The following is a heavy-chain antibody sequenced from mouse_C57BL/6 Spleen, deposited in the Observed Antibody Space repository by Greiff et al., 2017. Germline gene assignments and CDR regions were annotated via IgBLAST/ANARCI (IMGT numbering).Heavy chain of an antibody. Sequence: QVQLQQSGAELARPGASVKMSCKASGYTFTSYMMHWVKQRPGQGLEWIGYINPSSGYTKYNQKFKDKATLTADKSSSTAYMQLSSLTSEDSAVYYCARGGDYDLPWFAYWGQGTLVTVSA. V-gene: IGHV1-4*01. D-gene: IGHD2-4*01. J-gene: IGHJ3*01. CDR3: ARGGDYDLPWFAY. CDR1: GYTFTSYM. CDR2: INPSSGYT.